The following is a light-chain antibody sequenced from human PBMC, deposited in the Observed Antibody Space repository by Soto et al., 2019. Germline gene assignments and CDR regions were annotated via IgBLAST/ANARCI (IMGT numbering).Light chain of an antibody. Sequence: QSVLTQPPSVSAAPGQRVTISCTGSSSNIGAGYDVHWYQHLPGTAPKLLIYANRGRPSGVPDRFSCSKSGTSASLGITGVQDEDEADYYCQSYDSSLRGSLFGGGTKLTVL. CDR3: QSYDSSLRGSL. CDR1: SSNIGAGYD. V-gene: IGLV1-40*01. CDR2: ANR. J-gene: IGLJ2*01.